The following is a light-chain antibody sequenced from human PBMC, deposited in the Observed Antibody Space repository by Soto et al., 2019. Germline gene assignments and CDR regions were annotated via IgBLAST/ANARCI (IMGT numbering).Light chain of an antibody. CDR2: DNT. V-gene: IGLV1-40*01. Sequence: QLVLTQPPSVSGAPGQRVTVSCTGGSSNIGAGYDVHWYQQLPGTAPKLLIYDNTNRPSGVPDRFSGSKSGTSASLAITRLQAEDEADYYCQSYDSSLSAVVFGGGTKLTVL. CDR1: SSNIGAGYD. J-gene: IGLJ2*01. CDR3: QSYDSSLSAVV.